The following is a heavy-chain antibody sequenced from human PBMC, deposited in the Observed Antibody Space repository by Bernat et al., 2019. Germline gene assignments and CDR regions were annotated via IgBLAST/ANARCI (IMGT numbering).Heavy chain of an antibody. D-gene: IGHD3-22*01. V-gene: IGHV3-23*01. J-gene: IGHJ3*02. CDR2: ISNSGGDT. CDR1: GFAFSRHA. Sequence: EMQLLESGGGLVQPGGSLRLSCAASGFAFSRHAMSWVRQAPGKGLEWVSGISNSGGDTYYADSVKGRFTISRDNSKNTLFLQMNSLRAEDTAIYYCAKDQDAYYYDSSGFADDFDIWGQGAMVTASS. CDR3: AKDQDAYYYDSSGFADDFDI.